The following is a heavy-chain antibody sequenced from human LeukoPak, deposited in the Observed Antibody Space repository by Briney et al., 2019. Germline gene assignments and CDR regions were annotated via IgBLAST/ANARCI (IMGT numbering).Heavy chain of an antibody. Sequence: ASVKVSCKASGYTFTSYDINWVRQATGQGLEWMGWLNPKSGNTGYAQKFQGRVTMTRNTSISTAYMELSSLRSEDTAVYYCASGLPYGDHVPLWGQGTLVTVSS. V-gene: IGHV1-8*01. J-gene: IGHJ4*02. CDR3: ASGLPYGDHVPL. D-gene: IGHD4-17*01. CDR2: LNPKSGNT. CDR1: GYTFTSYD.